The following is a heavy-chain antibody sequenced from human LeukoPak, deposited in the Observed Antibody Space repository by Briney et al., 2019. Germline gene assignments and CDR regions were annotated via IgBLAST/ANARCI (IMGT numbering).Heavy chain of an antibody. V-gene: IGHV4-31*03. CDR2: IYYSGST. CDR3: ATKETYYYDSSGYYSS. D-gene: IGHD3-22*01. CDR1: GGSISSGGYY. J-gene: IGHJ5*02. Sequence: SQTLSLTCTVSGGSISSGGYYWRWVRQHPGKGLGWIGYIYYSGSTYYNPSLKSRVTISVDTSKNQFSLKLSSVTAADTAVYYCATKETYYYDSSGYYSSWGQGTLVTVSS.